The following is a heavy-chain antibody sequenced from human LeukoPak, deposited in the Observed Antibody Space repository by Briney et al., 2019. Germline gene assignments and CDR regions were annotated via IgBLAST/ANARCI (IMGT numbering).Heavy chain of an antibody. V-gene: IGHV4-39*01. D-gene: IGHD2-15*01. CDR3: ASFGLLFDY. J-gene: IGHJ4*02. CDR2: IYYSGST. CDR1: GGSFSSYY. Sequence: SETLSLTCAVYGGSFSSYYWGWIRQPPGKGLEWIGTIYYSGSTYYNPSLKSRVTISVDTSKNQFSLELSSVTAADTAVYYCASFGLLFDYWGQGTLVTVSS.